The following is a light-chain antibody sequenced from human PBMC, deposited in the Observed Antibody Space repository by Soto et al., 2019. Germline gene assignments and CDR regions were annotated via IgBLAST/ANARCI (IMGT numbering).Light chain of an antibody. Sequence: EIALTQSPGTLSLSLGERATLSCRASQTVSFNYLAWYQQKPGQAPRLLIHAASSRATGIPDRFSGSGSGTDFTLTISSLQPEDFATYYCQQSDSTPLTFGGGTKVDIK. CDR1: QTVSFNY. V-gene: IGKV3-20*01. CDR3: QQSDSTPLT. CDR2: AAS. J-gene: IGKJ4*01.